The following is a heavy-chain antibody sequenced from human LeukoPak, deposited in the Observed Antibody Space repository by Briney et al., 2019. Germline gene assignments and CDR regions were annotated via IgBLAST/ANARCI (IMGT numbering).Heavy chain of an antibody. CDR2: IRYDGSNK. CDR1: GFTFSSYG. Sequence: PGGSLRLSCAASGFTFSSYGMHWVRQAPGKGLEWVAFIRYDGSNKYYADSVKGRFTISRDNSKNTLYLQMNSLRAEGTAVYYCAKAVGGSGSYYSPFDYWGQGTLVTVSS. J-gene: IGHJ4*02. CDR3: AKAVGGSGSYYSPFDY. D-gene: IGHD3-10*01. V-gene: IGHV3-30*02.